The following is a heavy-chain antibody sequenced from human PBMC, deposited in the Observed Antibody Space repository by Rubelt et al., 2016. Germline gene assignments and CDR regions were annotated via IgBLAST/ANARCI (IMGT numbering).Heavy chain of an antibody. CDR3: ARDSGSRIFDY. V-gene: IGHV4-31*03. CDR1: GGSISSGGYY. J-gene: IGHJ4*02. D-gene: IGHD2/OR15-2a*01. Sequence: QVQLQESGPGLVKPSQPLSLTCTVSGGSISSGGYYWSWIRQHPGKGLEWIGYIYYSGRTYYNPFLKSRVTISVDTSKNQFSLKLSSVTAADTAVYYCARDSGSRIFDYWGQGTLVTVSS. CDR2: IYYSGRT.